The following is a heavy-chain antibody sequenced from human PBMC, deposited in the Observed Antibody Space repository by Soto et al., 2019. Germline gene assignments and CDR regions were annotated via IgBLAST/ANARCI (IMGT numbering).Heavy chain of an antibody. Sequence: QVQLQESGPGLVKPSQTLSLTCTVSGGSISSGGYYWSWIRQHPGKGLEWNGYIDYSGSTYYNPSLESRVTISLDTSKNQFSLKLSSVTAADTVVYYCGRYCCGGSCRNFDYWVQGTLVTVSS. J-gene: IGHJ4*02. CDR1: GGSISSGGYY. V-gene: IGHV4-31*03. D-gene: IGHD2-15*01. CDR3: GRYCCGGSCRNFDY. CDR2: IDYSGST.